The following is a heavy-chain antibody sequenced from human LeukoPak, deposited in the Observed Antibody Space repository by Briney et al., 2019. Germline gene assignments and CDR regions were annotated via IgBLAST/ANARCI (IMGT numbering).Heavy chain of an antibody. D-gene: IGHD1-26*01. CDR3: ARHEYSGSYYGLSWFDP. Sequence: PSETLSLTCTVSGGSISSSGYYWGWIRQPPGTGLEWIASIYYSGSTYYNLSLKSRVTISVDTSKNQLSLKLSSLTAADTAVYYCARHEYSGSYYGLSWFDPWGQGALVTVSS. V-gene: IGHV4-39*01. J-gene: IGHJ5*02. CDR1: GGSISSSGYY. CDR2: IYYSGST.